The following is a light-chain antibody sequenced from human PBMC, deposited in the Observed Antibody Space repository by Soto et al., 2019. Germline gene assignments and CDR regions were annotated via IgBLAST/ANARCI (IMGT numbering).Light chain of an antibody. CDR3: QSYDSGVAGSV. CDR1: SSNIGAGFD. V-gene: IGLV1-40*01. CDR2: GNT. J-gene: IGLJ1*01. Sequence: QSVLTQPPSVSGAPGQTVTISCTGSSSNIGAGFDVRWYQQLPGTAPKLVLYGNTARPSGVPDRFSGSRSGSSASLAITGLQAEDEADYYCQSYDSGVAGSVFGTGTKVTVL.